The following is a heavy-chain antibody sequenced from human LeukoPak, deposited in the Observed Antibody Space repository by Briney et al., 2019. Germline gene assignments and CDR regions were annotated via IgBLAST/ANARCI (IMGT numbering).Heavy chain of an antibody. CDR1: GFTFSSYS. V-gene: IGHV3-48*01. J-gene: IGHJ4*02. CDR3: ARDRYYYDSSGYYTLHFDY. CDR2: ISSSSSTI. Sequence: GGSLRLSCAASGFTFSSYSMDWVRQAPGKGLEWVSYISSSSSTIYYADSVKGRFTISRDNAENSLYLQMNSLRAEDTAVYYCARDRYYYDSSGYYTLHFDYWGQGTLVTVSS. D-gene: IGHD3-22*01.